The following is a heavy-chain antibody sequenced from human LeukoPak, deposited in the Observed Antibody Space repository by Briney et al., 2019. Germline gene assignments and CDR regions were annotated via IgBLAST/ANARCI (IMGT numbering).Heavy chain of an antibody. CDR1: GYTFTGYH. V-gene: IGHV1-2*02. Sequence: ASVKVSCKASGYTFTGYHMHWVRQAPGQGLEWMGWINPNNGGTKYAQKFQGRVTMTRDTSISTAYMELSRLRSDDTAVYYCARTYYYGSGSSAPYYYYGMDVWGQGTTVTVSS. CDR3: ARTYYYGSGSSAPYYYYGMDV. J-gene: IGHJ6*02. CDR2: INPNNGGT. D-gene: IGHD3-10*01.